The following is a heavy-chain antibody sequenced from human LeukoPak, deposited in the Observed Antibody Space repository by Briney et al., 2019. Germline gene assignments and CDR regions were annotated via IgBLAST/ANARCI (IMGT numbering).Heavy chain of an antibody. D-gene: IGHD3-3*01. CDR2: IYTSGST. CDR3: ARLERGTYYDCWSGYYSQYYFDY. Sequence: PSETLSLTCTVSGGSISSYYWSWIRQPAGKGLEWIGRIYTSGSTNYNPSLKSRVTMSVDASKNQFSLKLSSVTAADTAVHYCARLERGTYYDCWSGYYSQYYFDYWGQGTLVTVSS. J-gene: IGHJ4*02. CDR1: GGSISSYY. V-gene: IGHV4-4*07.